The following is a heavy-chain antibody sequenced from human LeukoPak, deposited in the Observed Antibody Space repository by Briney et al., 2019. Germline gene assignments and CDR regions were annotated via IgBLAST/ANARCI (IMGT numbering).Heavy chain of an antibody. V-gene: IGHV4-61*02. D-gene: IGHD2-2*01. CDR2: ISTSGST. CDR1: GYSISSGTYY. CDR3: ARFTGYCSGTSCYPNAFDI. Sequence: SETLSLTCTVSGYSISSGTYYWTWIRQPAGKGLEWIGRISTSGSTNYNPSLKSRVTISLDTSKNQFPLKLSSVTAADTAVFYCARFTGYCSGTSCYPNAFDIWGQGTMVTVSS. J-gene: IGHJ3*02.